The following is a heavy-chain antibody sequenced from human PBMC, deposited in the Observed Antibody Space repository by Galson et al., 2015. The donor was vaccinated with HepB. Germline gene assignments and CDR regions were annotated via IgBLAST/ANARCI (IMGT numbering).Heavy chain of an antibody. CDR2: IIPILGIA. J-gene: IGHJ4*02. CDR1: GGTFSSYT. Sequence: SVKVSCKASGGTFSSYTISWVRQAPGQGLEWMGGIIPILGIANYAQKFQGRVTITADKSTSTAYMELSSLRSEDTAVYYCARDSSGYYLTPYLDYWGQGTLVTVSS. V-gene: IGHV1-69*10. D-gene: IGHD3-22*01. CDR3: ARDSSGYYLTPYLDY.